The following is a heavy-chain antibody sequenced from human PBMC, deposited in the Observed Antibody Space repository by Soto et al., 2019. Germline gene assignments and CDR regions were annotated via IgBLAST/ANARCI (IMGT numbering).Heavy chain of an antibody. V-gene: IGHV2-70*11. J-gene: IGHJ3*02. CDR3: ARMRVYYDILTGRGIDASDI. CDR2: IDWDDHK. Sequence: GSGPTLVNPTQTLTLTCTFSGFSLSTSGMCVSWIRQPPGKALEWLARIDWDDHKYYSTSLKTRLTVSKDTSKNQVVLTMTNMDPVDTATYYCARMRVYYDILTGRGIDASDIWGQGTMVTVSS. CDR1: GFSLSTSGMC. D-gene: IGHD3-9*01.